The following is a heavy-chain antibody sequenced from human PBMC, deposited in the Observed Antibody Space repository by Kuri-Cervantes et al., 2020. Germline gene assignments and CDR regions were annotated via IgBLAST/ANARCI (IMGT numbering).Heavy chain of an antibody. J-gene: IGHJ4*02. Sequence: GGSLSHFCTACGFIFSSYAMRWVRQAPGKGLEWVSDISGSGGSTYYADSVKGRFTICRDNSKNTLYLQMNSRRAEDTAVYYCAKDLDYGDQTFDYWGQGTLVTVSS. CDR3: AKDLDYGDQTFDY. CDR2: ISGSGGST. V-gene: IGHV3-23*01. CDR1: GFIFSSYA. D-gene: IGHD4-17*01.